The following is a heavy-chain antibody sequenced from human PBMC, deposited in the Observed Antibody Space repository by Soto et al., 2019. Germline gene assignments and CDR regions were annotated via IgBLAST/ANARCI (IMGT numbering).Heavy chain of an antibody. CDR3: ARDDSSGYYYYGMDV. D-gene: IGHD6-19*01. Sequence: SETLSLTCTVSGGSISSYYWSWIRQPPGKGLDWIGYIYYSGSTNYNPSLKSRVTISVDTSKNQFSLKLSSVTAADTAVYYCARDDSSGYYYYGMDVWGQGTTVTVSS. CDR2: IYYSGST. CDR1: GGSISSYY. J-gene: IGHJ6*02. V-gene: IGHV4-59*01.